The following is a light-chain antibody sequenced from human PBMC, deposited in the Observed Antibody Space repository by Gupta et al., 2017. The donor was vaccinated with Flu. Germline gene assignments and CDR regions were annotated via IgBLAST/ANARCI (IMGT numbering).Light chain of an antibody. CDR2: SDD. J-gene: IGLJ1*01. CDR1: ESNLRSNS. V-gene: IGLV1-44*01. Sequence: SVLAQPPSASVTPGQRVTLPCTGSESNLRSNSVTWYQPVSGTYPKLLMYSDDHRHSGVPGRFAGSESGTSAALAISGLQSEDEADYYCAAWDESLNGHYVFGTGTKVTVL. CDR3: AAWDESLNGHYV.